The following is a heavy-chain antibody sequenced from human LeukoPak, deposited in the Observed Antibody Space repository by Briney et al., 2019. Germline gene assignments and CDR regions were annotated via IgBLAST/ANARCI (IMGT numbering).Heavy chain of an antibody. J-gene: IGHJ4*02. V-gene: IGHV4-38-2*02. CDR2: IYHSGST. Sequence: SETLSLTCTVSGYSISSGYYWGWIRQPPGKGLEWIGSIYHSGSTYYNPSLKSRVTISVDTSKNQFSLKLSSVTAADTAVYYCARQGYDFWSGYYGYWGQGTLVTVSS. CDR1: GYSISSGYY. CDR3: ARQGYDFWSGYYGY. D-gene: IGHD3-3*01.